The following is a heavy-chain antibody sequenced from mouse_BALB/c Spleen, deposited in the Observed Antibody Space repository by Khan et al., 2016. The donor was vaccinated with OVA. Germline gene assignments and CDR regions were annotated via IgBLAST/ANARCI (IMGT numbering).Heavy chain of an antibody. D-gene: IGHD2-10*01. CDR2: KWSDGST. Sequence: QVQLKQSGPGLAAPSQSLSITCTISGFSLTNYGVHWVRQPPGKGLEWLVVKWSDGSTTYNSALKSRLTITKDNSQSQVFLKMNSLQTDDTAIYFCARQPYYHYNIMDYWGQGTSVTVSS. V-gene: IGHV2-6-1*01. CDR1: GFSLTNYG. CDR3: ARQPYYHYNIMDY. J-gene: IGHJ4*01.